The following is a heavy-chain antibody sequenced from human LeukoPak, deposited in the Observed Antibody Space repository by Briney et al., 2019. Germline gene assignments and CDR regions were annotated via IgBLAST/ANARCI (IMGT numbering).Heavy chain of an antibody. CDR3: AKAHDILTGYFDY. CDR2: VSGRGGST. V-gene: IGHV3-23*01. J-gene: IGHJ4*02. Sequence: PGGSLRLSCAASGFTFSTYAMSWVRQGPGKGLEWVSGVSGRGGSTYYTDSVKGRFTISRDNSNNTVYLQMNSLRADDTAVYYCAKAHDILTGYFDYWGQGTLVTVSP. CDR1: GFTFSTYA. D-gene: IGHD3-9*01.